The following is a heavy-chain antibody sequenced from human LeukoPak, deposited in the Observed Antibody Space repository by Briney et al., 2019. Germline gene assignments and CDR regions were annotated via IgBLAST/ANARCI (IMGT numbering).Heavy chain of an antibody. CDR1: GGSFSGYY. D-gene: IGHD3-22*01. Sequence: PSETLSLTCAVYGGSFSGYYWSWIRQPPGKGLEWIGEINHSGSTNYNPSLKSRVTISVDTSKNQFSLKLSSVTAADTAVYYCARLMNYYDSSGSHWGQGTLVTVSS. CDR3: ARLMNYYDSSGSH. CDR2: INHSGST. J-gene: IGHJ4*02. V-gene: IGHV4-34*01.